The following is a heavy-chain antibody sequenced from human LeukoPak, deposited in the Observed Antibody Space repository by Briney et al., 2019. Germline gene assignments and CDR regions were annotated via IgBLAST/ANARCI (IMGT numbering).Heavy chain of an antibody. CDR3: AKKNGVGYCSGGSCPKARYYYYYGMDV. Sequence: GGSLRLSCAASGFTFSSYWMPWVRQAPGKGLEWVSAISGSGGSTYYADSVKGRFTISRDNSKNTLYLQMNSLRAEDTAVYYCAKKNGVGYCSGGSCPKARYYYYYGMDVWGQGTTVTVSS. CDR2: ISGSGGST. CDR1: GFTFSSYW. V-gene: IGHV3-23*01. J-gene: IGHJ6*02. D-gene: IGHD2-15*01.